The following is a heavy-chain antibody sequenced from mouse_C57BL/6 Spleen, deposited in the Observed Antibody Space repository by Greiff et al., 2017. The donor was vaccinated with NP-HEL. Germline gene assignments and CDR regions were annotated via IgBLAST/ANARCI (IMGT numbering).Heavy chain of an antibody. J-gene: IGHJ3*01. CDR3: ARNYGSSSWFAY. CDR1: GYTFTSYW. D-gene: IGHD1-1*01. V-gene: IGHV1-7*01. Sequence: VQLQQSGAELAKPGASVKLSCKASGYTFTSYWMHWVKQRPGQGLEWIGYINPSSGYTKYNQKFKDKATLTADKSSSTTYMRLSSLTYEDSEVYYCARNYGSSSWFAYWGQGTLVTVSA. CDR2: INPSSGYT.